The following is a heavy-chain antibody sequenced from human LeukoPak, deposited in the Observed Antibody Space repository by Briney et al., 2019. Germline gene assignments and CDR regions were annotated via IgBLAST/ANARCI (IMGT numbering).Heavy chain of an antibody. CDR2: ISGSGGST. J-gene: IGHJ5*02. Sequence: GGSLRLSCAASGFTFSSYAMSWVRQAPGKGLEWVSAISGSGGSTYYADSVKGRFTISRDNSKNTLYLQMNSLSAADTAVFYCARPGVTTAGTRWFDPWGQGTLVTVSS. V-gene: IGHV3-23*01. CDR1: GFTFSSYA. D-gene: IGHD6-13*01. CDR3: ARPGVTTAGTRWFDP.